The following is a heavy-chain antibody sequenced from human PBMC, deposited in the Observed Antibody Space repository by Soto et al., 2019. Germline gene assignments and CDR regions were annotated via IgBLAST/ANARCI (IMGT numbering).Heavy chain of an antibody. CDR2: INPNSGGT. J-gene: IGHJ6*02. CDR1: GYTFTGYY. V-gene: IGHV1-2*02. CDR3: AREYYDFWSGYYNNYYYYGMDV. Sequence: ASVKVSCKASGYTFTGYYMHWVRQAPGQGLEWMGWINPNSGGTNYAQKFQGRVTMTRDTSISTAYMELSRLRSDDMAVYYCAREYYDFWSGYYNNYYYYGMDVWGQGTTVTVSS. D-gene: IGHD3-3*01.